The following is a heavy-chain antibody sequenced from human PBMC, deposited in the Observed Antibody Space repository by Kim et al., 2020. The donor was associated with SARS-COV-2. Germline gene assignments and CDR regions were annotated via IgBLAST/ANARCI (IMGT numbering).Heavy chain of an antibody. CDR3: TRVPGTPLAFWDAFDI. J-gene: IGHJ3*02. D-gene: IGHD1-1*01. CDR2: IRSKAKTYAT. V-gene: IGHV3-73*01. Sequence: GGSLRLSCAASGFTFSDSAIHWVRQASGKGLEWVGRIRSKAKTYATAYAASVKGRFTISRDDSKNTAYLQMNSLKTEDTAVYFCTRVPGTPLAFWDAFDIWGQGTMVTVSS. CDR1: GFTFSDSA.